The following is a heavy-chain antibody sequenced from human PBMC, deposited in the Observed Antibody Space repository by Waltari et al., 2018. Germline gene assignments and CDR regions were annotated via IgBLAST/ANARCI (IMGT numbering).Heavy chain of an antibody. CDR1: GFTFTDDW. CDR2: IKSETT. V-gene: IGHV3-15*01. Sequence: EVQLVESGGGLVKPGESLRLSCATSGFTFTDDWMMWVRQAPGKGPEWVCLIKSETTDYAPPVRGRFTISRDDSQNTFFLQMNSLKIEDTAVYYCLRVPTYHTDVWGQGTAVTVSS. D-gene: IGHD1-1*01. CDR3: LRVPTYHTDV. J-gene: IGHJ6*02.